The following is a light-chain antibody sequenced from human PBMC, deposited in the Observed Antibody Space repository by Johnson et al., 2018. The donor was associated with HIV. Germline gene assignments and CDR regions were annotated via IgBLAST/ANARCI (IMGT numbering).Light chain of an antibody. CDR2: KNN. V-gene: IGLV1-51*02. J-gene: IGLJ1*01. Sequence: QSVLTQPPSVSAAPGQKVTISCSGSSSTIGKNYVSWYQVLPGTAPKLLIYKNNERPSGIPDRFSGSKSGTSATLGITGLQTGDEADYYCGAWDTCPIAGVVFGTGTKVTVL. CDR3: GAWDTCPIAGVV. CDR1: SSTIGKNY.